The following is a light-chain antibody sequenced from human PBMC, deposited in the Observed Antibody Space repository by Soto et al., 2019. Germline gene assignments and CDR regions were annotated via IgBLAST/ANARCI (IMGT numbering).Light chain of an antibody. CDR3: QQLNSYPHT. CDR1: QGISSY. V-gene: IGKV1-9*01. J-gene: IGKJ3*01. Sequence: IQLTQSPSSLSASVGDRVTITCRASQGISSYLAWYQQKPGKAPKLLIYAASTLQCGVPSRFSGSGSGTDFTLTISSLQPEDCATYYCQQLNSYPHTFGPGTKVDIK. CDR2: AAS.